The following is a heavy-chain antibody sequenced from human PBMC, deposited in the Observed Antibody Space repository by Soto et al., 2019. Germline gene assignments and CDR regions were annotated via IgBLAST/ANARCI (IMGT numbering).Heavy chain of an antibody. CDR2: IIPILGIA. V-gene: IGHV1-69*08. Sequence: QVQLVQSGAEVKKPGSSVKVSCKASGGTFSSYTISWVRQAPGQGLEWMGRIIPILGIANYAQKFQGRVTISADKSTSTGYMELRSLRSEDTALYYCAREGRVTMVRGGHDYWGQGTLVTVSS. J-gene: IGHJ4*02. D-gene: IGHD3-10*01. CDR3: AREGRVTMVRGGHDY. CDR1: GGTFSSYT.